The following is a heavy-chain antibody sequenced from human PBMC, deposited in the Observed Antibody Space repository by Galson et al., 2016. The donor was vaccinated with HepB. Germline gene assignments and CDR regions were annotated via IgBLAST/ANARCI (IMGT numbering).Heavy chain of an antibody. J-gene: IGHJ3*02. CDR2: IRGSGGGI. CDR1: GFIFSTYA. V-gene: IGHV3-23*01. Sequence: SLRLSCAGSGFIFSTYAMNWVRQAPGKGLEWVSSIRGSGGGIDYADSVKGRFTISRDNSKNTFYLQMSSLRAEDTAVYYCAKERGSRHTMVRGVLDPFDIWGQGTLVTVSS. D-gene: IGHD3-10*01. CDR3: AKERGSRHTMVRGVLDPFDI.